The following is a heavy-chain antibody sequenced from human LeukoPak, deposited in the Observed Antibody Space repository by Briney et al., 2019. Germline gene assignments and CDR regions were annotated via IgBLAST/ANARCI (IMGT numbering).Heavy chain of an antibody. V-gene: IGHV4-39*01. CDR2: IYYSGST. J-gene: IGHJ6*02. D-gene: IGHD2-2*02. CDR1: GGSISSSSYY. CDR3: ARGSIVVVPAAIQGVGGMDV. Sequence: PSETLSLTCTVSGGSISSSSYYWGWIRQPPGKGLEWIGSIYYSGSTYYNPSLKSRVTISVDTSKNQFSLKLSSVTAADTAVYYCARGSIVVVPAAIQGVGGMDVWGQGTTVTVSS.